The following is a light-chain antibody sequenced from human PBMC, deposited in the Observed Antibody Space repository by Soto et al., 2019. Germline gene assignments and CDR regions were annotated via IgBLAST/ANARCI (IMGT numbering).Light chain of an antibody. CDR1: QSLVYSDGNTY. Sequence: IVVTHSPLSLPVTHGQPASISCNSSQSLVYSDGNTYLNWFHQRPGQSPRRLIYKVSNRDSGVPDRFCGSGSGTDFTLKINRVEAEDVGVYYCMQGTRWPWTFGQGTKVEIK. J-gene: IGKJ1*01. CDR2: KVS. CDR3: MQGTRWPWT. V-gene: IGKV2-30*01.